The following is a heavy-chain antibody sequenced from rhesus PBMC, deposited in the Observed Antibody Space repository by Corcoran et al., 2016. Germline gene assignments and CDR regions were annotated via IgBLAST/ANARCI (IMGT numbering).Heavy chain of an antibody. CDR1: GFTFSSYW. CDR2: INSGGGST. CDR3: AKVGGSWGY. V-gene: IGHV3S42*01. D-gene: IGHD6-25*01. J-gene: IGHJ4*01. Sequence: EVQLVESGGGLAKPGGSLRLSCAASGFTFSSYWMNWDRQPPGKGLDWISAINSGGGSTYYSDSVKGRFTISRDNSKNTLSLQMNSLRAEDTAVYYCAKVGGSWGYWGQGVLVTVSS.